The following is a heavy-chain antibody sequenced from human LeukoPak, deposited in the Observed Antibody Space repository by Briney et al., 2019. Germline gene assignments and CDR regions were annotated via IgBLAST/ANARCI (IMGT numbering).Heavy chain of an antibody. V-gene: IGHV1-46*01. D-gene: IGHD1-26*01. Sequence: ASVKVSCTASGYTFTSYYMHWVRQAPGQGLEWMGIINPSGGSTSYAQKFQGRVTMTRDTSTSTVYMELSSLRSEDTAVYYCARQGATTLSFDYWGQGTLVTVSS. CDR2: INPSGGST. J-gene: IGHJ4*02. CDR1: GYTFTSYY. CDR3: ARQGATTLSFDY.